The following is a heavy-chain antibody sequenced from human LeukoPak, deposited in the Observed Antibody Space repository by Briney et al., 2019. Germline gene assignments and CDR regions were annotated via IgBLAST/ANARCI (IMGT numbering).Heavy chain of an antibody. CDR1: WFTLSFYV. D-gene: IGHD1-7*01. Sequence: PGGSLRLSCSASWFTLSFYVMHAVREAPGEGLEGVEFISYDGSNNYYADSVKGRFTISRDNSKNTLYLQMNSLRVGDTAVYYCAKDSGWNSFDYWGQGTLVTVSS. CDR2: ISYDGSNN. CDR3: AKDSGWNSFDY. V-gene: IGHV3-30*02. J-gene: IGHJ4*02.